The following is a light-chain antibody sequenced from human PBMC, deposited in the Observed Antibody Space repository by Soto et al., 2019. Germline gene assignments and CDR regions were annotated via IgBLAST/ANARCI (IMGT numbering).Light chain of an antibody. J-gene: IGLJ2*01. CDR3: QCYDSSLSGFV. V-gene: IGLV1-40*01. CDR1: SSNIGAGYD. Sequence: QSVLTQPPSVSGAPGQRVTISCTGSSSNIGAGYDVHWYQQLPGTAPKLLIYGNSNRPSGVPDRFSGSKSGSSASLAITGRQAEDEADYYCQCYDSSLSGFVFGGGTKLTVL. CDR2: GNS.